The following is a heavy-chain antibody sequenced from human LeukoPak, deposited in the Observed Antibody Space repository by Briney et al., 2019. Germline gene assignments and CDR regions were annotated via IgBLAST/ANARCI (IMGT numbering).Heavy chain of an antibody. Sequence: SETLSLTCTVSGYSISSGYYWGWIRQPPGKGLEWIGSIYHSGSTYYNPSLKSRVTISVDTSKNQFSLKLSSVTAADTAVYYCARARRAVAGTVGWFDPWGQGTLDTVSS. J-gene: IGHJ5*02. CDR1: GYSISSGYY. CDR3: ARARRAVAGTVGWFDP. V-gene: IGHV4-38-2*02. D-gene: IGHD6-19*01. CDR2: IYHSGST.